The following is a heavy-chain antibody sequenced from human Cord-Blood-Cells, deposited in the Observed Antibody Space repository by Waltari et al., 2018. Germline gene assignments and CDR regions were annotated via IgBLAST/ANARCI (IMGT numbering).Heavy chain of an antibody. J-gene: IGHJ4*02. CDR3: ARLLPYCTNGVCPFDY. CDR2: INPNSGGT. Sequence: QVQLVQSGAEVKKPGASVKVSCKASGYTFTGYYMHWVRQAPGQGLEWMGWINPNSGGTNYAQKFQGRVTMTRDTSISTAYMELSRLRSDDTAMYYCARLLPYCTNGVCPFDYWGQGTLVTVSS. CDR1: GYTFTGYY. V-gene: IGHV1-2*02. D-gene: IGHD2-8*01.